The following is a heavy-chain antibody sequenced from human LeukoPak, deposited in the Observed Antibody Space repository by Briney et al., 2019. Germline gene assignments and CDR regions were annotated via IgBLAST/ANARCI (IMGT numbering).Heavy chain of an antibody. Sequence: ASVKVSCKASGYTFTGYYMHWVRQAPGQGLEWMGWINPNSCGTNYAQKFEGRVTMTRDTSIDTAYTELSRLRSDDTAVYCCARDVYYDSSAIGYWGQGTLVTVS. D-gene: IGHD3-22*01. V-gene: IGHV1-2*02. CDR3: ARDVYYDSSAIGY. J-gene: IGHJ4*02. CDR2: INPNSCGT. CDR1: GYTFTGYY.